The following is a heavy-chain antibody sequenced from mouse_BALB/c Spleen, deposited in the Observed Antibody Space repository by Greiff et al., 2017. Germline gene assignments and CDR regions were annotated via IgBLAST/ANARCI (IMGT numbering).Heavy chain of an antibody. CDR1: GFTFSSYA. CDR3: ARSFAY. Sequence: EVQVVESGGGLVKPGGSLKLSCAASGFTFSSYAMSWVRQTPEKRLEWVATISSGGSYTYYPDSVKGRFTISRDNAKNTLYLQMSSLRSEDTAMYYCARSFAYWGQGTLVTVSA. J-gene: IGHJ3*01. CDR2: ISSGGSYT. V-gene: IGHV5-9-3*01.